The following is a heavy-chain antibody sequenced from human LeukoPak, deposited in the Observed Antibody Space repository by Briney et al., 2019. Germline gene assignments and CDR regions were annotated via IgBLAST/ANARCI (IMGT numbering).Heavy chain of an antibody. CDR3: ARGSITMVRGVYYYYMDV. J-gene: IGHJ6*03. D-gene: IGHD3-10*01. Sequence: ASVKVSCKASGYTFTGYYMHWVRQAPGQGLEWMGWINPNSGGTNYAQKFQGRVTMTRDTSISTAYMELSRLRSDDTAVYYCARGSITMVRGVYYYYMDVWGKGTTVTISS. V-gene: IGHV1-2*02. CDR1: GYTFTGYY. CDR2: INPNSGGT.